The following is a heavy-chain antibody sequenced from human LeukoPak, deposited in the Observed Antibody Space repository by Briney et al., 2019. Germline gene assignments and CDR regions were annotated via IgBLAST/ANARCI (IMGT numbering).Heavy chain of an antibody. D-gene: IGHD4-17*01. Sequence: ASVKVSCKASGYTFASYFMHWVRQAPGQGLDWMGIINPSGGSTSYAQKFQGRVTMTRDTSTSTVYMELSSLRSEDTAVYYCARDSADYGDYDYWGQGTLVTVSS. CDR3: ARDSADYGDYDY. CDR1: GYTFASYF. J-gene: IGHJ4*02. V-gene: IGHV1-46*01. CDR2: INPSGGST.